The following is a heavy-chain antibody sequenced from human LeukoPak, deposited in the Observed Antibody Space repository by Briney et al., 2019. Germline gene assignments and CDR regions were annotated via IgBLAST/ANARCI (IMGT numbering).Heavy chain of an antibody. CDR3: ARAKGIAVADL. J-gene: IGHJ4*02. V-gene: IGHV3-21*01. CDR1: GFTFSNFQ. CDR2: ISGSSSYI. D-gene: IGHD6-19*01. Sequence: PWGSLRLSCAASGFTFSNFQMHWVRQAPGKGLEWVSSISGSSSYIYYVDSVQGRFTISRDNAKNSLYLQLNSLRAEDTALYYCARAKGIAVADLWGQGTLVTVSS.